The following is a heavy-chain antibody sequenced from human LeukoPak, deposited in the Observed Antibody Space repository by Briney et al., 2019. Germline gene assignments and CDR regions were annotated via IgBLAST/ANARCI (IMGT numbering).Heavy chain of an antibody. CDR2: ISWNSGSI. D-gene: IGHD6-19*01. CDR3: TKGGFGIAVAGPIDY. CDR1: GPSFEAYA. Sequence: GRSLRLSCTVSGPSFEAYAMHWVRHAPGKGLEWVSGISWNSGSIGYADSVKGRFTISRDNAKNSLYLQMNSLRAEDTALYYCTKGGFGIAVAGPIDYWGQGTLVTVSS. V-gene: IGHV3-9*01. J-gene: IGHJ4*02.